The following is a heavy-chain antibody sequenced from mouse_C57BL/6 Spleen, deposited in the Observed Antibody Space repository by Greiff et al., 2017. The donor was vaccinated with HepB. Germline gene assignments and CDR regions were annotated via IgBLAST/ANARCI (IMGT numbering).Heavy chain of an antibody. D-gene: IGHD2-1*01. V-gene: IGHV1-55*01. CDR2: IYPGSGST. CDR1: GYTFTSYW. Sequence: QVQLKQPGAELVKPGASVKMSCKASGYTFTSYWITWVKQRPGQGLEWIGDIYPGSGSTNYNEKFKSKATLTVDTSSSTAYMQLSSLTSEDSAVYYGARSDDYGNLYYFDYWGQGTTLTVSS. J-gene: IGHJ2*01. CDR3: ARSDDYGNLYYFDY.